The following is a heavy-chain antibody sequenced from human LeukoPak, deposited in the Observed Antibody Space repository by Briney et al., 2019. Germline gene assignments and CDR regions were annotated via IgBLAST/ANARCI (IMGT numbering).Heavy chain of an antibody. CDR3: ARDLKEGAYYFDY. V-gene: IGHV3-74*01. CDR2: IKDDGSHT. J-gene: IGHJ4*02. Sequence: GGSLRLSCAASGFTFSSHWMHWVRQAPGKGLVWVSRIKDDGSHTNYADSVKGRFTISRDNSKNTLYLQMNSLRAEDTAVYYCARDLKEGAYYFDYWGQGTLVTVSS. CDR1: GFTFSSHW. D-gene: IGHD1-26*01.